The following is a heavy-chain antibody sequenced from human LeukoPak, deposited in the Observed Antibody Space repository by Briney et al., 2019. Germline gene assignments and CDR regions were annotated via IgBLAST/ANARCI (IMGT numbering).Heavy chain of an antibody. V-gene: IGHV3-11*04. CDR2: ISSSGSTI. CDR1: GFTFSDYY. Sequence: PGGSLRLSCAASGFTFSDYYMSWIRQAPGKGLEWVAYISSSGSTIHYADSVKGRFTISRDNAKNSLYLQMNSLRAEDPAVYYCARLGFPVYYYYTDVWGKGTTVSVSS. CDR3: ARLGFPVYYYYTDV. J-gene: IGHJ6*03. D-gene: IGHD2-15*01.